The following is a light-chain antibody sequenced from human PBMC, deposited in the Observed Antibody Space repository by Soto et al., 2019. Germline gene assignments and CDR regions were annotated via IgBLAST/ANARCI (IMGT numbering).Light chain of an antibody. Sequence: DIVMTQSPSTLSASVGDRVTLSCRASQSISHFLAWYQQKPGKAPRVVVYDASNMASGIPARFSGSGSGTEFTLTISSLQPEDFAIYYCQQHGDYWTFGQGTKLEVK. CDR2: DAS. CDR3: QQHGDYWT. J-gene: IGKJ1*01. CDR1: QSISHF. V-gene: IGKV1-5*01.